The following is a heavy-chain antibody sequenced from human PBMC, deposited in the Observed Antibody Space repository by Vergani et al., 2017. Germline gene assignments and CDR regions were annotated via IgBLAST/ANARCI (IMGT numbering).Heavy chain of an antibody. Sequence: QVHLVESGGGVVQPGRSLRLSCVVSGFTSSYYGMHWVRQAPGKGLEWVAVISYDGTQKYYADSVKGRFTISRDHSKSTLYLQMNSLITEDTAVYYCATKSCGTPGCQIGYFREWGQGTLVTVSS. CDR1: GFTSSYYG. V-gene: IGHV3-30*03. CDR3: ATKSCGTPGCQIGYFRE. J-gene: IGHJ1*01. D-gene: IGHD1-1*01. CDR2: ISYDGTQK.